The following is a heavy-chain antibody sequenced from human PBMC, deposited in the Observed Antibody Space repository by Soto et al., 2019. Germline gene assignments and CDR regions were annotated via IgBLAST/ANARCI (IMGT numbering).Heavy chain of an antibody. CDR2: IDPSDSYT. CDR1: GYSFTSYW. D-gene: IGHD3-9*01. CDR3: ARHTPQEYYDILTGYPDYYYYGMDV. J-gene: IGHJ6*02. Sequence: PGESLKISCKGSGYSFTSYWISWVRQMPGKGLEWMGRIDPSDSYTNYSPSFQGHVTISADKSISTAYLQWSSLKASDTAMYYCARHTPQEYYDILTGYPDYYYYGMDVWGQETTVTVSS. V-gene: IGHV5-10-1*01.